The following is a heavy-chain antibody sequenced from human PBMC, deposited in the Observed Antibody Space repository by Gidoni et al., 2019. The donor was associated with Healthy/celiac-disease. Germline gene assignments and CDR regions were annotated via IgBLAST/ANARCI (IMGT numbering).Heavy chain of an antibody. D-gene: IGHD3-10*01. Sequence: QVQLQQWGAGLLKPSETLSLTCAVYGGSFSGYYWSWIRQPPGKGLEWIGEINHSGSTNYNPSLKSRVTISVDTSKNQFSLKLSSVTAADTAVYYCARGRGNLIYGSGSLSYYYYGMDVWGQGTTVTVSS. J-gene: IGHJ6*02. CDR1: GGSFSGYY. CDR2: INHSGST. V-gene: IGHV4-34*01. CDR3: ARGRGNLIYGSGSLSYYYYGMDV.